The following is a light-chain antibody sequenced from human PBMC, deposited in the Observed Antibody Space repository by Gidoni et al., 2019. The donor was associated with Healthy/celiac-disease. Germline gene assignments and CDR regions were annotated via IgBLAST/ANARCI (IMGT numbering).Light chain of an antibody. J-gene: IGLJ3*02. Sequence: NFMLTQPHSVSESPAKTVTLSCTRSSGSIASNYVQWYQQRPGSAPTTVIYEANQRPSGVPDRFSGSIDSASNTASRTISGLKTEDETDYYCQSYDSSNHWVFGGGTKLTVL. CDR1: SGSIASNY. V-gene: IGLV6-57*03. CDR2: EAN. CDR3: QSYDSSNHWV.